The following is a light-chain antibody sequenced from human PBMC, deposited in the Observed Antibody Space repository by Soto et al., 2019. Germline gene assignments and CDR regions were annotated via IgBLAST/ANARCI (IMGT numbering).Light chain of an antibody. V-gene: IGKV3-15*01. J-gene: IGKJ1*01. Sequence: EIVMTQSPATLSVSPGERATLSCRASQSVSSNLAWYQQKPGQAPRLLIYGASTGATGIPARFSGSGSGTEFTLTIRSLQSEDFAVYYCQQYNNWPPTFGQGTKVDIK. CDR1: QSVSSN. CDR2: GAS. CDR3: QQYNNWPPT.